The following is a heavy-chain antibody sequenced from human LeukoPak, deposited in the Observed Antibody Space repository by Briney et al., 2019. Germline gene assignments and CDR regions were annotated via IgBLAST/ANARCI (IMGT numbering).Heavy chain of an antibody. J-gene: IGHJ5*02. CDR3: AITEYYYDSSGYYYWFDP. Sequence: ASVKVFCKASGYTFTSYGISWVRQAPGQGLEWMGWISAYNGNTNYAQKLQGRVTMTTDTSTSTAYMELRSLRSDDTAVYYCAITEYYYDSSGYYYWFDPWGQGTLVTVSS. V-gene: IGHV1-18*01. D-gene: IGHD3-22*01. CDR2: ISAYNGNT. CDR1: GYTFTSYG.